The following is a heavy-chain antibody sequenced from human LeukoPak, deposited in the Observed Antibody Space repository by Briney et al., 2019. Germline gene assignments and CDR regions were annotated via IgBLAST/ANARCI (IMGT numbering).Heavy chain of an antibody. J-gene: IGHJ4*02. Sequence: ASVKVSCKASGYTFTSYYMHWVRQAPGQGLEWMGWISVYNGNTNYAQKLQGKVTMTTDTSTNTAYMELRSLRSDDTAVYYCARLDGYNLLVDYWGQGTLVTVSS. CDR1: GYTFTSYY. D-gene: IGHD5-24*01. CDR3: ARLDGYNLLVDY. V-gene: IGHV1-18*04. CDR2: ISVYNGNT.